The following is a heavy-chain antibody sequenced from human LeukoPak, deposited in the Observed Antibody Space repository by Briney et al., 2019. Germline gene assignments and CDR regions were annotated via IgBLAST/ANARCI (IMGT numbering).Heavy chain of an antibody. CDR3: ARGQYTDGLSY. V-gene: IGHV3-7*03. D-gene: IGHD5-24*01. CDR2: IKPDGSEK. CDR1: GFTFSTYA. J-gene: IGHJ4*02. Sequence: GGSLRLSCAASGFTFSTYAMSWVRQAPGKGLEWVAIIKPDGSEKYYVDSVKGRFTISRDNAENSLFLQMNGLRPEDTAVFYCARGQYTDGLSYWGQGTLVTVSS.